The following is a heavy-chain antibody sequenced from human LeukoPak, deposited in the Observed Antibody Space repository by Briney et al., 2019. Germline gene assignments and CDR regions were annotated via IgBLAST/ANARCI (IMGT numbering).Heavy chain of an antibody. J-gene: IGHJ4*02. CDR3: AKGRSADYLRCFDY. Sequence: GGSLRLSCAASGFTFSNYAMSWVRQAPGKGLEWVSAISGSGGATYYADSVKGRFTISRDNSKNTLYLQMNSLRAEDTAVYYCAKGRSADYLRCFDYWGQGTLVTVSS. D-gene: IGHD2/OR15-2a*01. CDR2: ISGSGGAT. V-gene: IGHV3-23*01. CDR1: GFTFSNYA.